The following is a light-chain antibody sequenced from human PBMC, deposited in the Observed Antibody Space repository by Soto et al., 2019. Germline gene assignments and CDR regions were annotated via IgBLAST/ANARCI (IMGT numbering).Light chain of an antibody. CDR2: VGTGGIVG. CDR3: GADHGSGSNFVL. V-gene: IGLV9-49*01. CDR1: SGYSNFK. Sequence: QSVLTQPPSASASLGASVTLTCTLSSGYSNFKVDWYQQRPGKGPRFVMRVGTGGIVGSKGDGIPDRFSVLGSGLNRYLTIKNIPEEDESDYHCGADHGSGSNFVLFGGGTKLTVL. J-gene: IGLJ2*01.